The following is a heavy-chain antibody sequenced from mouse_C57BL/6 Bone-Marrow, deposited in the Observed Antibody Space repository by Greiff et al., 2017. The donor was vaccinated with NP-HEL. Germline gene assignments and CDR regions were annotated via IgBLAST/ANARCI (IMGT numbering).Heavy chain of an antibody. CDR3: ARESFDGGFAY. CDR2: IYPGDGDT. J-gene: IGHJ3*01. V-gene: IGHV1-80*01. CDR1: GYAFSSYW. D-gene: IGHD2-3*01. Sequence: QVQLQQSGPELVKPGASVKISCKASGYAFSSYWMNWVKQRPGKGLEWIGQIYPGDGDTNYNGKFKGKATHTADKSSSTAYMQLSSLTSEDSAVYFCARESFDGGFAYWGQGTLVTVSA.